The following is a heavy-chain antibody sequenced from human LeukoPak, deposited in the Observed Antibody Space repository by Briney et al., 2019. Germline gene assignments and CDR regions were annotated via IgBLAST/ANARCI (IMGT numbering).Heavy chain of an antibody. V-gene: IGHV4-34*01. CDR3: ARGRDRSKAGDH. CDR1: GGSCDDYY. Sequence: PSETLSPTCAVYGGSCDDYYCSWIRQPPGKGLEWIGEIHPHGIFYYNSSLTSRVTISIDTSKSQFSLRLTSVTAADTAFYYCARGRDRSKAGDHWGQGSLVTVSS. D-gene: IGHD5-24*01. CDR2: IHPHGIF. J-gene: IGHJ4*02.